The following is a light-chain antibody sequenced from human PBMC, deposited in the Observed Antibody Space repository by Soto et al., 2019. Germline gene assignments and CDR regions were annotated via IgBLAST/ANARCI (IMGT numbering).Light chain of an antibody. CDR3: QHRSNLPWT. J-gene: IGKJ1*01. Sequence: EIQMTQSPATLSASPGDRATLSCRASQSVSSNLAWYQQKPGQAPRLLIDDACSSAAGITDRCSGSGSGTDYILTVSSLDPDDFAVYCCQHRSNLPWTFGQGTKVDIK. CDR2: DAC. V-gene: IGKV3-11*01. CDR1: QSVSSN.